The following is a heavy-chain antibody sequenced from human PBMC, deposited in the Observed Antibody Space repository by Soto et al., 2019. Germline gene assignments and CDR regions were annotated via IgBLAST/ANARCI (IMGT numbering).Heavy chain of an antibody. V-gene: IGHV3-23*01. D-gene: IGHD3-16*01. CDR3: AAVMGSDYDYVWGSLSFDH. CDR1: GFIFATTA. CDR2: ISGSGVRT. J-gene: IGHJ4*02. Sequence: VQLLQSGGGLVQPGGSLRLSCEASGFIFATTAMGWVRQAPGKGLEWVSTISGSGVRTYYADSVKGRFTISRGNSKNTLFLQMNSLRADDTAVYVCAAVMGSDYDYVWGSLSFDHWGQGALVTVSP.